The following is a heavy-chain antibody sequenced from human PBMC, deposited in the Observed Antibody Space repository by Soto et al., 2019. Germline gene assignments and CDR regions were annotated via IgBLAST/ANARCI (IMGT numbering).Heavy chain of an antibody. CDR2: IYSGGST. J-gene: IGHJ3*02. CDR1: GFTVSSNY. V-gene: IGHV3-53*01. D-gene: IGHD6-6*01. Sequence: GGSLRLSCAASGFTVSSNYMSWVRQAPGKGLEWVSVIYSGGSTYYADSVKERFTISRDNSKNTLYLQMNSLRAEDTAVDYCGRYEYSSSSFAFDIWGQGTMVTVSS. CDR3: GRYEYSSSSFAFDI.